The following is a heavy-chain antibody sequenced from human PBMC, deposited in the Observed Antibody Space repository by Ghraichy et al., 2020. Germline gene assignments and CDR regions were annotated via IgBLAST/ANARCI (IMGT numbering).Heavy chain of an antibody. CDR1: GGSISSYY. D-gene: IGHD1-26*01. CDR2: IYYSGST. J-gene: IGHJ3*02. CDR3: ARVVGIVGAPGAFDI. V-gene: IGHV4-59*01. Sequence: SETLSLTCTVSGGSISSYYWSWIRQPPGKGLEWIGYIYYSGSTNYNPSLKSRVTISVDTSKNQFSLKLSSVTAADTAVYYCARVVGIVGAPGAFDIWGQGTMVTVSS.